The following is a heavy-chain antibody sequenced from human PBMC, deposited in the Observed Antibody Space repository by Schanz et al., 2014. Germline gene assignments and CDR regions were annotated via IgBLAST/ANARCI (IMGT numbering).Heavy chain of an antibody. CDR3: VQEPDLSEYCDR. CDR1: GVTFSSSV. D-gene: IGHD2-21*01. J-gene: IGHJ4*02. Sequence: GAEVKKPGSSVKVSCKASGVTFSSSVVCWVRQAPGQGLDWMGRIIPLLGLVSPAQKFEDRATRTADKSTGTESMELISRTSEDKAKDKFVQEPDLSEYCDRRGQGSIVTV. V-gene: IGHV1-69*04. CDR2: IIPLLGLV.